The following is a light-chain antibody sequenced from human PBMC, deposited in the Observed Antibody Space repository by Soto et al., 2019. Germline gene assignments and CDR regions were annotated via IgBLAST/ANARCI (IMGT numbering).Light chain of an antibody. J-gene: IGLJ1*01. CDR2: DVS. CDR3: NSYRGTSTPCV. V-gene: IGLV2-14*01. Sequence: QSVLTQPASVSGSPGQSITISCTGTSSDVGGYIYVSWYQQHPGKAPKLLIYDVSNRPSGVSNRFSGSKSGNTASLTISGLQAEDEADYYCNSYRGTSTPCVFGTGTQLTVL. CDR1: SSDVGGYIY.